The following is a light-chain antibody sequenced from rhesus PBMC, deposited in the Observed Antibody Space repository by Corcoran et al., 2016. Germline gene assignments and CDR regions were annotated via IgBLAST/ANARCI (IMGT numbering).Light chain of an antibody. J-gene: IGKJ2*01. CDR3: PHYYSTPYS. CDR1: QGISNY. CDR2: AAS. V-gene: IGKV1S17*01. Sequence: DIQMTQSPSSLSASVGDRVTITCRASQGISNYLAWYQQKPGETPKLLIYAASGLQSGIPSRFSGSGAGTDFTLTISSLQSEDFATYYCPHYYSTPYSFGQGTKVEIK.